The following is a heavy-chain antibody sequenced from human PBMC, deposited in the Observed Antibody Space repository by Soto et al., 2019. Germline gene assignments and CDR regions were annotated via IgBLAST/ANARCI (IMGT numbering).Heavy chain of an antibody. Sequence: PSQTLSLTCDISRDNLSTNDAAGILIRPSPARGLEWLGGTYYRSKWYNDYAFSVKSRITINPDTSKNQFSLHLNSVTPEDTAVYYCARGTITRSLSPNSSGARLDYWGQGTKVTVSS. CDR2: TYYRSKWYN. CDR1: RDNLSTNDAA. D-gene: IGHD6-19*01. J-gene: IGHJ4*02. CDR3: ARGTITRSLSPNSSGARLDY. V-gene: IGHV6-1*01.